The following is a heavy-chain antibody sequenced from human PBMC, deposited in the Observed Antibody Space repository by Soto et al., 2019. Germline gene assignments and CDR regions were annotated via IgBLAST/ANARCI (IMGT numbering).Heavy chain of an antibody. D-gene: IGHD3-16*02. CDR2: IYPGDSDN. V-gene: IGHV5-51*01. J-gene: IGHJ4*02. CDR3: ARLKRGITFGGVIVPYFDY. CDR1: GYSFTSYW. Sequence: GESPKISCKGSGYSFTSYWIGWVRQMPRKGLEWMGIIYPGDSDNRYSPSFQGQVTISADKSISTAYLQWSSLKASDNAMYYWARLKRGITFGGVIVPYFDYWGQGTRVTVSS.